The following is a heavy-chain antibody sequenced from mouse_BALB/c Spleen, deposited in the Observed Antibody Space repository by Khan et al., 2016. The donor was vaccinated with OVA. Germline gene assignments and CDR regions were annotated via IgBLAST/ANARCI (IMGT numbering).Heavy chain of an antibody. Sequence: QVQLQQPGAELVKPGASVKLSCKASGYTFTNYWIHWVSQRPGQGLEWIGEIYPGDGRTNFNEKFKSKATLTVDKSSSTSYMQRSSLTSGDSAVYYCARNAYFGNYFDYWGQGTTLTVSS. CDR1: GYTFTNYW. J-gene: IGHJ2*01. V-gene: IGHV1S81*02. CDR2: IYPGDGRT. D-gene: IGHD2-10*01. CDR3: ARNAYFGNYFDY.